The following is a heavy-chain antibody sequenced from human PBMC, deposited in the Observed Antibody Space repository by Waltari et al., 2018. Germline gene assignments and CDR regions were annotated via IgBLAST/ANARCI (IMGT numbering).Heavy chain of an antibody. CDR1: GYSISSGYY. CDR3: ARDTPAPRITGATSVDY. CDR2: IYHSGIT. V-gene: IGHV4-38-2*02. Sequence: QVQLQESGPGLVKPSETLSLTCSVSGYSISSGYYWGWIRQPPGKGLEWIGVIYHSGITFYNPSLKSRVTISVDTSKNQCSLKLSSVTAADTAVYYCARDTPAPRITGATSVDYWGQGTLVTVSS. D-gene: IGHD1-20*01. J-gene: IGHJ4*02.